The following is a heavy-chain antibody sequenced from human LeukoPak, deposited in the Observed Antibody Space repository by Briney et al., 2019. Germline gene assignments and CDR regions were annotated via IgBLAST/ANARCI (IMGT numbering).Heavy chain of an antibody. CDR3: ARDIPGYSGYDVYFDY. Sequence: SVSVSCKPSGGTFSSYAISWVRQTPGQRLEWMGRIIPILGIANYAKKFQGRVTITADKSTSTAYMELSSLRSEVTAVHCCARDIPGYSGYDVYFDYWGQGTLVTVSS. D-gene: IGHD5-12*01. V-gene: IGHV1-69*04. CDR1: GGTFSSYA. J-gene: IGHJ4*02. CDR2: IIPILGIA.